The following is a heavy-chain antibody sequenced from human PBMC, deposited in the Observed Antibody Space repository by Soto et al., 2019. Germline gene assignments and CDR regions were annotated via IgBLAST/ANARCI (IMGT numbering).Heavy chain of an antibody. D-gene: IGHD2-15*01. V-gene: IGHV4-31*03. CDR3: ARNLWAQYCSGGSCYSGLDCYNCGMDV. CDR2: IYYSGST. Sequence: PSETLSLTCTVSGGSISSGGYYWSWIRQHPGKGLECIGYIYYSGSTYYNPSLKSRVTISVDTSKNQFAVKLSSVTAADKAVYNCARNLWAQYCSGGSCYSGLDCYNCGMDVWGQGTTVTVS. J-gene: IGHJ6*02. CDR1: GGSISSGGYY.